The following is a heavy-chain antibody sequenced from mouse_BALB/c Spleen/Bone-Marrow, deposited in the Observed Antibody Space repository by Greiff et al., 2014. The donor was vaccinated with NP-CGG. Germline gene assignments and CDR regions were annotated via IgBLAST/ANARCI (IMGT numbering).Heavy chain of an antibody. V-gene: IGHV1-15*01. CDR2: IDPETGGT. D-gene: IGHD1-1*01. CDR3: TSYGWFAY. Sequence: VQLQQSGAELVRPGASVTLSCKASGYTFTDYEMHWVKQTPVHGLEWIGAIDPETGGTAYNQKFKGKATLTADKSSSTAYIELRSLTSEDSAVYYFTSYGWFAYWGHGTLVTVPA. CDR1: GYTFTDYE. J-gene: IGHJ3*01.